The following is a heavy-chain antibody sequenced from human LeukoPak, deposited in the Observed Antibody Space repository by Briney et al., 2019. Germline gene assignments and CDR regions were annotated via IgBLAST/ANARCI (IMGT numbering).Heavy chain of an antibody. CDR2: INGNSGRT. V-gene: IGHV1-18*01. D-gene: IGHD4-17*01. CDR3: ARVRSAYCDPLEYDC. CDR1: GYTFTTYG. J-gene: IGHJ4*02. Sequence: ASVKVSCKASGYTFTTYGISWVRQAPGQGPEWMGWINGNSGRTDYSPKLQDRVTLTTDTSTSTAYLELRSLTSDDTGTYYCARVRSAYCDPLEYDCWGQGTMVTVSS.